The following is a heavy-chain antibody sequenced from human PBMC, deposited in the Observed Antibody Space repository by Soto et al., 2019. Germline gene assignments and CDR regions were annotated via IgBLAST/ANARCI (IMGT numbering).Heavy chain of an antibody. CDR2: IYYSGSA. Sequence: QVQLQESGPGLVKPSQTLSLTCTVSGASISRGAYYWSWILQHPGKGLEWIGYIYYSGSAYYNPSLRSRVTTSVDTSKNQFSLKLSSVTAADTAVYYCARDLPGDYRAFDLWGQGTMVIVSS. D-gene: IGHD3-16*02. CDR1: GASISRGAYY. J-gene: IGHJ3*01. V-gene: IGHV4-31*03. CDR3: ARDLPGDYRAFDL.